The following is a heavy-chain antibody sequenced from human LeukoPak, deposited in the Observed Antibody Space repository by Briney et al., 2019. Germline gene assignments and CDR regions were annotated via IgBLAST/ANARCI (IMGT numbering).Heavy chain of an antibody. CDR1: GGSISSYY. D-gene: IGHD3-3*01. J-gene: IGHJ4*02. V-gene: IGHV4-59*08. CDR2: IYYSGST. Sequence: SETLSLTCTVSGGSISSYYWSWIRQPPGKGLEWIGYIYYSGSTNYSPSLTSRVTISLDTSKNQFSLKLSSVTAADTAVYYCARRRGDFWSDYYAFDSWGQGTLVTISS. CDR3: ARRRGDFWSDYYAFDS.